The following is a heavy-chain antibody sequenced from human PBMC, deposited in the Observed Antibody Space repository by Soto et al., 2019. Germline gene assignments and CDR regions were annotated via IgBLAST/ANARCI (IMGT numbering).Heavy chain of an antibody. CDR3: ARHPERIAEIGGFDP. J-gene: IGHJ5*02. CDR1: GFTFSSYS. D-gene: IGHD6-13*01. Sequence: EVQLVESGGGLVQPGGSLRLSCAASGFTFSSYSMNWVRQAPGKGLEWVSYISSSSSTIYYADSVKGRFTIYRDNAKNSLYLQMTSLRAEDTAVYYCARHPERIAEIGGFDPWGQGTLVTVSS. V-gene: IGHV3-48*01. CDR2: ISSSSSTI.